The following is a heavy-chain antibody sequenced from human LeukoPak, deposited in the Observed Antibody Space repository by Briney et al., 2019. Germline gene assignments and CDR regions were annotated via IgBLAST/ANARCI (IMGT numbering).Heavy chain of an antibody. CDR2: IYHSGST. D-gene: IGHD3-3*01. CDR1: GYSISGGYY. J-gene: IGHJ4*02. Sequence: SETLSLTCAVSGYSISGGYYWGWIRQPPGKGLEWIGSIYHSGSTYYNPSLKSRVTISVDTSKNQFSLKLSSVTAADTAVYYCARENFLANYFDYWGQGTLVTVSS. CDR3: ARENFLANYFDY. V-gene: IGHV4-38-2*02.